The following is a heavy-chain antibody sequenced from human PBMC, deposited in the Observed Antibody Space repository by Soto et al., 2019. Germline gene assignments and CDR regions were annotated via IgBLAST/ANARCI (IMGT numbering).Heavy chain of an antibody. CDR3: ARESEDLTSNFDY. CDR2: ISSTTNYI. Sequence: GGSLRLSCAASGFTFTRYSMNWVRQAPGKGLEWVSSISSTTNYIYYGDSMRGRFTISRDNAKNSLYLEMNSLRAEDTAVYYCARESEDLTSNFDYWGQGTLVTVS. V-gene: IGHV3-21*06. CDR1: GFTFTRYS. J-gene: IGHJ4*02.